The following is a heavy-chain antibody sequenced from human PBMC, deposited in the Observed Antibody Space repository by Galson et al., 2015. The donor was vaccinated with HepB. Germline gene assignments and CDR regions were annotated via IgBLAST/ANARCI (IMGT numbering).Heavy chain of an antibody. V-gene: IGHV4-59*01. D-gene: IGHD3-10*01. CDR1: GGSLSSYS. Sequence: QVQLQESGPGLVKPSETLSLTCTVAGGSLSSYSWSWLRQTPGKGLEWIGNIYYSGYTNYSPSLRSRVTISVDTSKNQFSLGLSSMTAADTAVYHCARAYGSGNSGMDVWGQGTTVTVSS. CDR3: ARAYGSGNSGMDV. J-gene: IGHJ6*02. CDR2: IYYSGYT.